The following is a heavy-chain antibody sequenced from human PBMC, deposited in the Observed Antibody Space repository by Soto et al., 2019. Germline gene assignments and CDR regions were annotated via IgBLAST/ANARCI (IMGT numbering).Heavy chain of an antibody. V-gene: IGHV4-59*01. Sequence: QVQLQESGPGLVKPSETLSLTCTVSNDSIRRYYWSWIRQPPGRGLEWIGYAFYTGGTNYNPSLKSRVTISVDSSKSQFALKLTSVTAADTAVYFCASSELATLRDTEYFHHWGQGTLVTVSS. CDR3: ASSELATLRDTEYFHH. CDR2: AFYTGGT. CDR1: NDSIRRYY. J-gene: IGHJ1*01. D-gene: IGHD5-12*01.